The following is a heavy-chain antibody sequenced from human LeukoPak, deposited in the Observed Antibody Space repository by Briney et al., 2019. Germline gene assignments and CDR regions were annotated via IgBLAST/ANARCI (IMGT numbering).Heavy chain of an antibody. Sequence: GGSLSLSCAASGFTFSSYETNWVRQAPGKGLEWVSYISSGGSTIYYADSVKGRFTISRDNAKNSLYLQMNSLRAEDTAVYYCAELGITMIGGVWGKGTTVTISS. V-gene: IGHV3-48*03. CDR1: GFTFSSYE. J-gene: IGHJ6*04. CDR2: ISSGGSTI. D-gene: IGHD3-10*02. CDR3: AELGITMIGGV.